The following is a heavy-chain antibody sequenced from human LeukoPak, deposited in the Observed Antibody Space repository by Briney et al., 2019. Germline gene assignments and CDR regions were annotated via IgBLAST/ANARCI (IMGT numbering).Heavy chain of an antibody. CDR3: ARTDTAMVDY. CDR2: IYHSGSI. V-gene: IGHV4-38-2*01. J-gene: IGHJ4*02. CDR1: GYSISSGYY. D-gene: IGHD5-18*01. Sequence: PSDTLSLTRAVSGYSISSGYYGAWIRQPPGKGREWIGSIYHSGSIYYNPSLKRRVTISVDTSKNKFSLKLSSVTAADTAVYYCARTDTAMVDYWGQGTLVTVSS.